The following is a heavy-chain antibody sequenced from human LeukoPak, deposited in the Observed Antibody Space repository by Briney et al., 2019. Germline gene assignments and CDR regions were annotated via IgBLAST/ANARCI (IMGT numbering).Heavy chain of an antibody. J-gene: IGHJ4*02. CDR1: GGSISSYY. CDR2: IYYSGST. Sequence: SETLSLTCTVSGGSISSYYWSWIRQPPGKGLEWIGYIYYSGSTNYNPSLKSRVTISVDTSKNQFSLKLSSVTAADTAVYYCARLANYYGSGSYVFDYWGQGTLVTVSS. D-gene: IGHD3-10*01. V-gene: IGHV4-59*01. CDR3: ARLANYYGSGSYVFDY.